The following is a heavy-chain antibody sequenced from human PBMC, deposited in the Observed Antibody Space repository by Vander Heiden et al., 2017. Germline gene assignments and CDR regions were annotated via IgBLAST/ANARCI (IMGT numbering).Heavy chain of an antibody. CDR1: GFTFSSYA. Sequence: EVQLLESGGGLVQPGGSLRLPWSASGFTFSSYAMRWVRTAPGTGLEWVSAISGSGGSTYYAGSVRGRVTISRDNSKNTLYLQMDSLRAEDTAVYYCAKDLFAVTDYYFDYWGQGALVTVSS. CDR2: ISGSGGST. J-gene: IGHJ4*02. D-gene: IGHD4-17*01. CDR3: AKDLFAVTDYYFDY. V-gene: IGHV3-23*01.